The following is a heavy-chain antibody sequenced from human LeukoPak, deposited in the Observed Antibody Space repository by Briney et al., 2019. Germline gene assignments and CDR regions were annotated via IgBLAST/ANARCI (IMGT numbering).Heavy chain of an antibody. CDR1: GFTFSSYG. J-gene: IGHJ4*02. CDR3: AKLNYGTDY. V-gene: IGHV3-23*01. Sequence: PGGSLRLSCAASGFTFSSYGMSWVRQAPGKGLEWVSSIGSSGTTTYYADSVKGRFTISRDNSKNTLFLQMNSLGAEDTAVYYCAKLNYGTDYWGQGTLVTVSS. D-gene: IGHD4-11*01. CDR2: IGSSGTTT.